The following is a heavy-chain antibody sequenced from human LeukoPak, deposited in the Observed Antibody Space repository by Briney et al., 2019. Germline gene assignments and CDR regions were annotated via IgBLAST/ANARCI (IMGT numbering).Heavy chain of an antibody. CDR2: INHSGST. Sequence: SVTLSLTCAVYGGSFSGYYWSWIRQPPGKGLEWIGEINHSGSTNYNPSLKSRVTISVDTSKNQFSLKLSSVTAADTAVYYCARRVYYYYMDVWGKGTTVTVSS. J-gene: IGHJ6*03. V-gene: IGHV4-34*01. CDR3: ARRVYYYYMDV. CDR1: GGSFSGYY.